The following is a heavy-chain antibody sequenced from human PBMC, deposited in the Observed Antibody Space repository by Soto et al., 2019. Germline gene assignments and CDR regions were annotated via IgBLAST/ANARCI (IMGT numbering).Heavy chain of an antibody. CDR2: IYHSGST. CDR3: ARVPGP. Sequence: PSETLSLTCSVSGGSISSSCYSWGWIRQPPGKGLEWIGYIYHSGSTYYNPSLKSRVTISVDRSKNQFSLKLSSVTAADTAVYYCARVPGPWGQGTLVTVSS. D-gene: IGHD3-10*01. V-gene: IGHV4-30-2*01. CDR1: GGSISSSCYS. J-gene: IGHJ5*02.